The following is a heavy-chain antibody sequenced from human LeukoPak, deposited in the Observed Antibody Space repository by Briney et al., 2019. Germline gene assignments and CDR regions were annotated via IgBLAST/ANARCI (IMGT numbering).Heavy chain of an antibody. CDR3: ARDATYNWNYGRGAFDI. J-gene: IGHJ3*02. Sequence: ASVKVSCKASGYTFTSYYMHWVRQAPGQGLEWMGIINPSGGSTSYAQKFQGRVTMTRDMSTSTVYMELSSLRSEDTAVYYCARDATYNWNYGRGAFDIWGQGTMVTVSS. V-gene: IGHV1-46*01. CDR2: INPSGGST. D-gene: IGHD1-7*01. CDR1: GYTFTSYY.